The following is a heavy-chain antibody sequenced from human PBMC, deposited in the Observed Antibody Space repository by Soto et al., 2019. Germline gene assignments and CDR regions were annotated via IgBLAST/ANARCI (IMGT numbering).Heavy chain of an antibody. D-gene: IGHD3-3*01. Sequence: GGSLRLSCAASGFTFSSYAMSWVRQAPGKGLEWVSAISGSGGSTYYADSVKGRFTISRDNSKNTLYLQMNSLRAEDTAVYYCAKGGNGSGYYYYYYMDVWGKGTTVTVSS. J-gene: IGHJ6*03. V-gene: IGHV3-23*01. CDR3: AKGGNGSGYYYYYYMDV. CDR1: GFTFSSYA. CDR2: ISGSGGST.